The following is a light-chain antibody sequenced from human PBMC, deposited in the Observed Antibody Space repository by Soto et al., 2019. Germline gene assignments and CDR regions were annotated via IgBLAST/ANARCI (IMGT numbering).Light chain of an antibody. V-gene: IGKV3-20*01. CDR1: QSVSSSY. CDR2: GAS. J-gene: IGKJ5*01. Sequence: EIVLTQSPGTLSLSPGERATLSCRASQSVSSSYLAWYQQKPGQAPRLLIYGASSRATGIPDRFSGSGSGTAFTLTISRREPEDFAVYYCQQYGSSLITFGQGTRLEIK. CDR3: QQYGSSLIT.